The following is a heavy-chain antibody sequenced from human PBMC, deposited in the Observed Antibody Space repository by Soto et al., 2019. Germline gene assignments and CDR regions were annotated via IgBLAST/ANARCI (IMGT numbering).Heavy chain of an antibody. CDR3: IRDRTTVTLFDS. V-gene: IGHV3-74*01. J-gene: IGHJ5*01. CDR1: GFSFSSHW. CDR2: ISTDGTTT. D-gene: IGHD4-17*01. Sequence: LRLSCAASGFSFSSHWMHWVRQAPGKGLVWVSRISTDGTTTGYADSVKGRFTISRDNARNTVYMQMNSLRAEDTAVYYCIRDRTTVTLFDSWGQGTLVTVSS.